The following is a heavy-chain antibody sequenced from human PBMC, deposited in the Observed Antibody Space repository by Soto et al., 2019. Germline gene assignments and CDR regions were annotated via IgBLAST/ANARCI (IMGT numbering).Heavy chain of an antibody. Sequence: QVQLVESRGGVVQPGRSLRLSCAASGFTFSSYGMHWVRQAPGKGLEWVAVISYDGSNKYYADSVKGRFTISRDNSKNTLYLQMNSLRAEDTAVYYCAKDLLRYCSSTSCYGVDYWGQGTLVTVSS. CDR1: GFTFSSYG. CDR3: AKDLLRYCSSTSCYGVDY. D-gene: IGHD2-2*01. CDR2: ISYDGSNK. V-gene: IGHV3-30*18. J-gene: IGHJ4*02.